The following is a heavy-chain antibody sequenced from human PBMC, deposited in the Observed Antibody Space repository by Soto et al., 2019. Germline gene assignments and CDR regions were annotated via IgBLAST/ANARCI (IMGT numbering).Heavy chain of an antibody. V-gene: IGHV1-69*05. D-gene: IGHD1-20*01. CDR2: IIPMFDTT. Sequence: GASVKVSCKASGGTFSSYAINWVRQAPGQGLEWMGGIIPMFDTTNYARKFQGRVTITRDMSTSTAYMELSSLRSEDTAVYYCAADPGITGTLPDYWGQGTLVTVSS. CDR1: GGTFSSYA. J-gene: IGHJ4*02. CDR3: AADPGITGTLPDY.